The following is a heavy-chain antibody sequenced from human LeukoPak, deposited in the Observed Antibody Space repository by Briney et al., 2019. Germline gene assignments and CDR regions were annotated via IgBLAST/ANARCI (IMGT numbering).Heavy chain of an antibody. CDR2: ISYDGDNK. J-gene: IGHJ6*02. V-gene: IGHV3-30-3*01. CDR3: ARDGDHDFWGGFGSDYYGLDV. D-gene: IGHD3-3*01. Sequence: GGSLRLSCPASGFSFSDHPMHWVRQAPGKGLEWVAVISYDGDNKEYIDSVKGRFTISRDNSRNTVHLQMNSLTVEDTALYYCARDGDHDFWGGFGSDYYGLDVWGQGTTVTVSS. CDR1: GFSFSDHP.